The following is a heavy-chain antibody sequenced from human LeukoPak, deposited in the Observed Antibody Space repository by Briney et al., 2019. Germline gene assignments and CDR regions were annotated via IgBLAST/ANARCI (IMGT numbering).Heavy chain of an antibody. CDR2: IYSDGSRT. Sequence: GGSLRLSCAGSGFTLSSNWMHWVRQGPGKGLVWVSRIYSDGSRTNYADSVKGRFTISGDNAKNTLYLQMNSLRAEDTAVYYCASLFLCYGCSSSSDSFNIWGQGTMVTVSS. CDR3: ASLFLCYGCSSSSDSFNI. D-gene: IGHD6-6*01. J-gene: IGHJ3*02. CDR1: GFTLSSNW. V-gene: IGHV3-74*01.